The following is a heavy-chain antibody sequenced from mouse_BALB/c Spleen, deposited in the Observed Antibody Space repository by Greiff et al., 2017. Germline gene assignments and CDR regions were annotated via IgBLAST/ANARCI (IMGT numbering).Heavy chain of an antibody. CDR2: ISSGGSYT. Sequence: EVRLVESGGDLVRPGGSLKLSCAASGFPFSAYGMSWVRQTPDKRLEWVATISSGGSYTYYPDSVKGRFTISRDNAKNTLYLQMSSLKSEDTAMYYCARRDYGGYYAMDYWGQGTSVTVSS. V-gene: IGHV5-6*01. CDR1: GFPFSAYG. CDR3: ARRDYGGYYAMDY. D-gene: IGHD1-1*01. J-gene: IGHJ4*01.